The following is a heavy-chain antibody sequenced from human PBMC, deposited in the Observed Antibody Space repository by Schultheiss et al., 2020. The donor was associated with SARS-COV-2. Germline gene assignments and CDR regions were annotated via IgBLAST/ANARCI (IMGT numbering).Heavy chain of an antibody. CDR1: GGTFSSYA. V-gene: IGHV1-2*04. D-gene: IGHD3-16*01. Sequence: ASVKVSCKASGGTFSSYAISWVRQAPGQGLEWMGWINPNSGGTNYAQKFQGWVTMTRDTSISTAYMELSRLISDDTAVYYCARLGDLDFWGQGTLVTVSS. J-gene: IGHJ4*02. CDR3: ARLGDLDF. CDR2: INPNSGGT.